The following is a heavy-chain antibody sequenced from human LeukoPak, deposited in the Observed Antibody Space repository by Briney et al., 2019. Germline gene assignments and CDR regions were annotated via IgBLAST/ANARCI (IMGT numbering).Heavy chain of an antibody. J-gene: IGHJ6*03. CDR3: ARVYYYYYMDV. V-gene: IGHV4-39*07. Sequence: PSETLSLTCTVSGGSISNSSYYWGWIRQPPGKGLEWIGEINHSGSTNYNPSLKSRVTISVDTSKNQFSLKLSSVTAADTAVYYCARVYYYYYMDVWGKGITVTVSS. CDR2: INHSGST. CDR1: GGSISNSSYY.